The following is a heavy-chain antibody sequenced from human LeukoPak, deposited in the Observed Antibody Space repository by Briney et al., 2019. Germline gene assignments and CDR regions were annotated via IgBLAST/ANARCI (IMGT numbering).Heavy chain of an antibody. J-gene: IGHJ4*02. CDR1: GFTFSSYS. Sequence: GGSLRLSCAASGFTFSSYSMNWVRQAPGKGLEWVSYISSSSTIYYADSVKGRFTISRDNAKNSLYLQMNSLRDEDTAVYYCARGGAAAGTRFDYWGQGTLVTVSS. CDR3: ARGGAAAGTRFDY. V-gene: IGHV3-48*02. CDR2: ISSSSTI. D-gene: IGHD6-13*01.